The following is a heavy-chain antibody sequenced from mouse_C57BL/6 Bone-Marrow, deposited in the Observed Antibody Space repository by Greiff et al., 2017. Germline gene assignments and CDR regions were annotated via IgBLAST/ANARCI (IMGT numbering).Heavy chain of an antibody. CDR2: INSDGGST. V-gene: IGHV5-2*01. Sequence: EVKLVESGGGLVQPGESLKLSCESTEYEFPSHDMSWVRKTPEKRLELVAAINSDGGSTYYPATMERRFSISRDNTKKTLYLQMSSLRSEDTALYYCTSLTPDYGMDYWGQGTAVTVSA. J-gene: IGHJ4*01. D-gene: IGHD1-1*01. CDR1: EYEFPSHD. CDR3: TSLTPDYGMDY.